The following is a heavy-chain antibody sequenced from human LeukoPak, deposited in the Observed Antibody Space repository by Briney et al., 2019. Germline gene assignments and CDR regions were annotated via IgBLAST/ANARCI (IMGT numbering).Heavy chain of an antibody. D-gene: IGHD3-10*01. Sequence: GGSLRLSCAASGFTFSSYAMSWVRQAPGKGLAWISTVSASGDNTSYADSVKGRFTISRDNSKNALYLQVNSLRADDAALYYCAKSHYYGSGSIDYWGQGTLVTVSS. CDR3: AKSHYYGSGSIDY. CDR2: VSASGDNT. CDR1: GFTFSSYA. J-gene: IGHJ4*02. V-gene: IGHV3-23*01.